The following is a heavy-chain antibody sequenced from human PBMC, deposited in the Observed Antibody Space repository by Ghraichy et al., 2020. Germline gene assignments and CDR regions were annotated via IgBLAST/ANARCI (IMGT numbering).Heavy chain of an antibody. J-gene: IGHJ5*02. CDR1: GYLFTGYF. CDR2: INPNNGDT. V-gene: IGHV1-2*02. D-gene: IGHD3-10*01. CDR3: AYGGRGSGSYFRS. Sequence: ASVKVSCKASGYLFTGYFMHWVRQAPGQGLEWMGCINPNNGDTNYPQKFQGRVIMTRDTSISTAYMELSSLKSDDTAVYYCAYGGRGSGSYFRSWGQGTLVTVSS.